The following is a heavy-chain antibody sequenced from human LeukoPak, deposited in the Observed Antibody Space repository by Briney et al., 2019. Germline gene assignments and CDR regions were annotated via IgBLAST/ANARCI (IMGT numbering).Heavy chain of an antibody. D-gene: IGHD2-2*01. Sequence: GGSLRLSCAASGFTFSSYAMHWVRQAPGKGLEWVAVISYDGSNKYYADSVKGRFTISRDNSKNTLYLQMNSLRAEDTAVYYCAPPYCSSTSCYFDYWGQGTLVTVSS. CDR1: GFTFSSYA. V-gene: IGHV3-30*01. J-gene: IGHJ4*02. CDR2: ISYDGSNK. CDR3: APPYCSSTSCYFDY.